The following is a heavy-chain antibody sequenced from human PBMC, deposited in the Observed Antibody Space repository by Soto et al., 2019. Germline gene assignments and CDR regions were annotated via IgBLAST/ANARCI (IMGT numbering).Heavy chain of an antibody. D-gene: IGHD3-3*01. V-gene: IGHV2-26*01. CDR3: ARITYYDFWGGKVYGMDV. CDR1: GFSLSNARMG. Sequence: SGPTLVNPTDTLTLTCTVCGFSLSNARMGVSWIRQPPGKALDWLAHIFSNDEKSYSTSLKSRLTISKDTSKSQVVLTMTNMDPLYTTTYYCARITYYDFWGGKVYGMDVSGQGTTVTVYS. CDR2: IFSNDEK. J-gene: IGHJ6*02.